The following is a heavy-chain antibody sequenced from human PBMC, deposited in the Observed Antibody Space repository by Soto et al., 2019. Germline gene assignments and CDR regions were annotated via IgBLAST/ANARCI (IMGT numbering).Heavy chain of an antibody. V-gene: IGHV6-1*01. CDR3: AGVVWFRGMDV. J-gene: IGHJ6*02. CDR2: TYYRSKWIH. CDR1: GDRVSSSSAA. Sequence: SQTLSLTCDISGDRVSSSSAAWNWIRQSPSRGLEWLGRTYYRSKWIHEYTVSMESRITINPDTSKNQFSLHIYSVTPEDTAVYYCAGVVWFRGMDVWGQGTTVTVSS. D-gene: IGHD3-16*01.